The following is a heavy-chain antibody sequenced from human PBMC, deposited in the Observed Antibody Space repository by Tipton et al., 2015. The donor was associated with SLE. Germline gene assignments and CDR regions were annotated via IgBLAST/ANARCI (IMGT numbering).Heavy chain of an antibody. CDR1: GGSIRSGNHY. CDR2: MFRSGST. V-gene: IGHV4-61*02. CDR3: ARALNNGWRLGDRFDP. Sequence: GLVKPSETLSLTCTVSGGSIRSGNHYWSWIRQPAGKGLEWIGRMFRSGSTNYNPSLKSRVTISLDTSKNQSSLKLRSVTAADTAVYYCARALNNGWRLGDRFDPWGQGTLVTVSS. J-gene: IGHJ5*02. D-gene: IGHD5-24*01.